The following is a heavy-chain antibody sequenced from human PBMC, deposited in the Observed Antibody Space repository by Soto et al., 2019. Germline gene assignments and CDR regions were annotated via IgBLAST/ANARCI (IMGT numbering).Heavy chain of an antibody. CDR1: GGTFSSYA. Sequence: QVQLVQSGAEVKKPGSSVKVSCKASGGTFSSYAISWVRQAPGQGLEWMGGIIPIFGTANYAQKFQGRVTITADESTSTAFMELSSLRSEDTAVYSCARSITGTVSYYYGMDVWGQGTTVTVSS. J-gene: IGHJ6*02. CDR3: ARSITGTVSYYYGMDV. D-gene: IGHD1-20*01. V-gene: IGHV1-69*12. CDR2: IIPIFGTA.